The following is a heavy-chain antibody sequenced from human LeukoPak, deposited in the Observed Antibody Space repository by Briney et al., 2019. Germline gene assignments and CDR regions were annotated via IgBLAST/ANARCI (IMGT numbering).Heavy chain of an antibody. J-gene: IGHJ3*02. CDR2: IIPIFGTA. CDR1: GGTFSNYA. CDR3: ASGNYGDYDHQSDAFDI. D-gene: IGHD4-17*01. V-gene: IGHV1-69*05. Sequence: SVKVSCKASGGTFSNYAISWVRQAPGQGLEWMGGIIPIFGTANYAQKLQGRVTMTTDTSTSTAYMELRSLRSDDTAVYYCASGNYGDYDHQSDAFDIWGQGTMVTVSS.